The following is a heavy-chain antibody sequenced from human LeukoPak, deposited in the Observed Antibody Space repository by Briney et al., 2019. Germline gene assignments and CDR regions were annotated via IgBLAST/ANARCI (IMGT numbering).Heavy chain of an antibody. J-gene: IGHJ5*02. Sequence: SVKVSCKASGGTFSSYAISWVRQAPGQGLEWLGGIIPKFGTAIYAQKFQGRLTITADESTSTAYLELSSLSSEDTAIYYCARDRPGRYCTSTSCFIASPFDPWGQGTLVTVSS. CDR3: ARDRPGRYCTSTSCFIASPFDP. CDR2: IIPKFGTA. CDR1: GGTFSSYA. V-gene: IGHV1-69*13. D-gene: IGHD2-2*01.